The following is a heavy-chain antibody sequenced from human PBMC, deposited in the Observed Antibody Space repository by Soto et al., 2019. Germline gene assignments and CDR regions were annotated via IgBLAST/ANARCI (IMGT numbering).Heavy chain of an antibody. D-gene: IGHD3-3*01. CDR2: TYYRSKWYN. Sequence: QTLSLTCAISGDSVSSNSAAWNWIRQSPSRGLEWLGRTYYRSKWYNDYAVSVKSRITINPDTSKNQFSLQLNSVTPEDTAVYYCARIRARITDSYYYYGMDVWGQGTKVTVYS. CDR3: ARIRARITDSYYYYGMDV. V-gene: IGHV6-1*01. J-gene: IGHJ6*02. CDR1: GDSVSSNSAA.